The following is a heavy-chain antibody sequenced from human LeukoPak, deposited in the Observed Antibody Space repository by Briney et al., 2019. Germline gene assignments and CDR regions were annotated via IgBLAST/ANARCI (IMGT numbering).Heavy chain of an antibody. V-gene: IGHV3-23*01. Sequence: ARGSLRLSCAASGLTFSTYAMSWVRQAPGKGLEWVSSITASSGSTYYADSVKGRFTISRDNSKNTLYLQMNSLRAEDTAIYFCAKGYYSGDYYRNDYWGQGTLVTVSS. CDR2: ITASSGST. CDR1: GLTFSTYA. CDR3: AKGYYSGDYYRNDY. D-gene: IGHD3-22*01. J-gene: IGHJ4*02.